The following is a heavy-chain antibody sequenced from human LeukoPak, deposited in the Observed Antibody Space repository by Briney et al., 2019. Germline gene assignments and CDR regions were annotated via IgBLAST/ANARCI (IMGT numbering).Heavy chain of an antibody. J-gene: IGHJ6*02. V-gene: IGHV3-64D*09. CDR1: GFTFSSYA. Sequence: GGSLRLSRSASGFTFSSYAMHWVRQAPGKGVKYVSSICINWGSTYYAASVKGRFTIFRDNSKHTLYLQMSSLRVDDKAVYYCVKTHFDHYYGLDVWGQGTTVIVSS. CDR2: ICINWGST. CDR3: VKTHFDHYYGLDV.